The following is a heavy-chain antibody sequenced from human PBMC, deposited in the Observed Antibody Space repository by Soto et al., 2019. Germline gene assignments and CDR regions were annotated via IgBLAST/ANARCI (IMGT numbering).Heavy chain of an antibody. V-gene: IGHV3-21*01. CDR3: ARERRIAAAGSDY. D-gene: IGHD6-13*01. Sequence: EVQLVESGGGLVKPGGSLRLSCAASGFTFSSYSMNWVRQAPGKGLEWVSSISSSSSYIYYAASVKGRFTISRDNAKNSLYLQMNSLRAEDTAVYYGARERRIAAAGSDYWGQGTLVTVSS. J-gene: IGHJ4*02. CDR1: GFTFSSYS. CDR2: ISSSSSYI.